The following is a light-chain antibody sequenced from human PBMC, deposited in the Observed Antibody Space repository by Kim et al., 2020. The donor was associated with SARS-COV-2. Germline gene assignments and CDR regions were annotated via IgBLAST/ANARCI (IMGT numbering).Light chain of an antibody. Sequence: DIQMTQSPYSLSASVGDRVTITCRASQDISDDLGWYQQKPGEAPQRLIYAASTLQSGVPSRFSGSGSGTEFTLTIRSLQPEDFATYCCLQINTYPPTFGGGTKVDIK. CDR1: QDISDD. V-gene: IGKV1-17*01. CDR3: LQINTYPPT. J-gene: IGKJ4*01. CDR2: AAS.